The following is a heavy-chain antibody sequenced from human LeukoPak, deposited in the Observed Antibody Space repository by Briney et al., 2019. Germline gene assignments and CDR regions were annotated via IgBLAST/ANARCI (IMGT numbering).Heavy chain of an antibody. CDR3: ARHRGVATIYRVFAP. J-gene: IGHJ5*02. CDR2: INHSGST. Sequence: PSETLSLTCAVYGGSFSGYYWSWIRQPPGKGLEWIGEINHSGSTNYNPSLKSRVTISVDTSKNQFSLKLSSVTAADTAVYYCARHRGVATIYRVFAPWGQGTLVTVSS. D-gene: IGHD5-12*01. V-gene: IGHV4-34*01. CDR1: GGSFSGYY.